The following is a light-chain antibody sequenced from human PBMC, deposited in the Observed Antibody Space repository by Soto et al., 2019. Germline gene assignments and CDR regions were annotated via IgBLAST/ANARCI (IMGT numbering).Light chain of an antibody. J-gene: IGLJ2*01. CDR2: EVN. CDR1: SSDVGGYKY. CDR3: SSYASGSSHVV. V-gene: IGLV2-8*01. Sequence: QSALTQPPSASGSPGQSVTISCTGTSSDVGGYKYVSWYQQHPGKAPKLMIFEVNKRPSGVPDRFSGSKSGNTASLTVSGLQAEDEADYYCSSYASGSSHVVFGGGTKLTVL.